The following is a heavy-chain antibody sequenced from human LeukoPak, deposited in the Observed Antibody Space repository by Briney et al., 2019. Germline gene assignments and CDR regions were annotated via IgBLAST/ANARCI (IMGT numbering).Heavy chain of an antibody. CDR3: ARDYYDSNGYFP. CDR2: ISSSSSTK. D-gene: IGHD3-22*01. V-gene: IGHV3-48*02. J-gene: IGHJ5*02. Sequence: GGSLRLSCVASGFTFSRYSVNWVRQAPGRGLEWVSYISSSSSTKHYAESVKGRFAISRDNAKNSLYLQMNSLRDEDTAVYYCARDYYDSNGYFPWGQGTLVTVSS. CDR1: GFTFSRYS.